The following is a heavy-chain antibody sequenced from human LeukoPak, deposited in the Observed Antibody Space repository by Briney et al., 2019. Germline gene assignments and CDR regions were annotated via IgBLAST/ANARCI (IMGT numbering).Heavy chain of an antibody. Sequence: SETLSLTCTVSGGSISSYYWSWIRQPPGKGLEWIGSIYYSGSTFYNPSLKSRVTISGDTSKNQFSLRLSSVTAADTAVYYCASNQWPNWYFDLWGRGTLVTVSS. CDR2: IYYSGST. V-gene: IGHV4-59*04. D-gene: IGHD6-19*01. J-gene: IGHJ2*01. CDR1: GGSISSYY. CDR3: ASNQWPNWYFDL.